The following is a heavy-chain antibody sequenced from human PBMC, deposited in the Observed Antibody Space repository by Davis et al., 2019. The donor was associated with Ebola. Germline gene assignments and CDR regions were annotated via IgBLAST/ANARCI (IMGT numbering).Heavy chain of an antibody. J-gene: IGHJ5*02. Sequence: SETLSLTCAVYGGSFSGYYWSWIRQPPGKGLEWIGEINHSGSTNYNPSLKSRVTISVDTSKNQFSLKLSSVTAADTAVYYCARGHLGYYYDSSGYYLGPSWFDPWGQGTLVTVSS. CDR3: ARGHLGYYYDSSGYYLGPSWFDP. D-gene: IGHD3-22*01. CDR2: INHSGST. V-gene: IGHV4-34*01. CDR1: GGSFSGYY.